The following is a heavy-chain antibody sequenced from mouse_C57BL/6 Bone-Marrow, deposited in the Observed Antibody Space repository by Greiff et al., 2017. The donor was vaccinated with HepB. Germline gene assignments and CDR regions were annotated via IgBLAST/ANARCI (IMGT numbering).Heavy chain of an antibody. J-gene: IGHJ1*03. V-gene: IGHV2-9-1*01. D-gene: IGHD1-1*01. CDR2: IWTGGGT. Sequence: VKLMESGPGLVAPSQSLSITCTVSGFSFTSYAISWVRQPPGKGLEWLGVIWTGGGTNYNSALKSRLSISKDNSKSQVFLKMNSLQTDDTARYYCARKGGGVATLDFDVWGTGTTVTVSS. CDR3: ARKGGGVATLDFDV. CDR1: GFSFTSYA.